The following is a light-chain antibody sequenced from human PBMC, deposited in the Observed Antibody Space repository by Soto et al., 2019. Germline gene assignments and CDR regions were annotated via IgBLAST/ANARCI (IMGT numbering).Light chain of an antibody. V-gene: IGKV1-5*03. J-gene: IGKJ1*01. CDR3: QQYNTYST. CDR2: EAS. Sequence: DIPMTQSPSTLSASVGDRVTITCRASQSINNWLAWYQQKPGKAPKLIYEASSSQSGVPSRFSGSGSGTEFTLTISSLQPDDFATYYCQQYNTYSTFGQGTKVEIK. CDR1: QSINNW.